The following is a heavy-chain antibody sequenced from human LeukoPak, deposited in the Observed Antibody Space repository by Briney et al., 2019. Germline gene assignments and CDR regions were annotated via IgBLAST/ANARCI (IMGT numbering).Heavy chain of an antibody. V-gene: IGHV4-38-2*02. CDR2: IYHSGST. Sequence: PSETLSLTCAVSGYSLSSGYYWGWIRQPPGKGLEWIGSIYHSGSTYYNPSLKSRVTISVDTSKNQFSLKLSSVTAADTGVYYCARDSGSGWPIGYWGQGTLVTVSS. J-gene: IGHJ4*02. D-gene: IGHD6-19*01. CDR3: ARDSGSGWPIGY. CDR1: GYSLSSGYY.